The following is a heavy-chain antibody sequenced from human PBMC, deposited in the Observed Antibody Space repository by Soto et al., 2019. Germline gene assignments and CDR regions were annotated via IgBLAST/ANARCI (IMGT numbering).Heavy chain of an antibody. V-gene: IGHV1-18*01. CDR1: GYTFTSYG. CDR2: ISAYNGNT. CDR3: ARDYRRDTARWGLTQNWFDP. D-gene: IGHD5-18*01. J-gene: IGHJ5*02. Sequence: QVQLVQSGAEVKKPGASVKVSCKASGYTFTSYGISWVRQAPGQGLEWMGWISAYNGNTNYAQKLQGRVTMTTDTSTSTAYMELRSLRSADTAVYYCARDYRRDTARWGLTQNWFDPWGQGTLVTVSS.